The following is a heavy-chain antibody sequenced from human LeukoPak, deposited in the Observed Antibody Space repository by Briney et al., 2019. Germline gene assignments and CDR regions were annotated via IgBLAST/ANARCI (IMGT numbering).Heavy chain of an antibody. CDR2: IYYSGST. J-gene: IGHJ5*02. CDR1: GGSISSNSYY. Sequence: PSETLSLTCTVSGGSISSNSYYWGWIRQPPGKELEWIGSIYYSGSTYYNPSLKSRVTISVDTSKNQFSLKLSSVTAADTAVYYCSSNWFDPWGQGTLVTVSS. V-gene: IGHV4-39*01. CDR3: SSNWFDP.